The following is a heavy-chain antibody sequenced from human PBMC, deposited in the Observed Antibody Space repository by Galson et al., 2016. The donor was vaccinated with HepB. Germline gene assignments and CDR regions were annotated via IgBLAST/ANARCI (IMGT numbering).Heavy chain of an antibody. D-gene: IGHD5/OR15-5a*01. CDR3: AREGKVYDRALGTYYYYGMDV. CDR1: GGFISGEY. Sequence: SETLSLTCIVSGGFISGEYWSWIRQTPGTGLEWIGSIFSSGITNYNPSLKSRVAISVDMSMNQLSLQLTSVTAADTAVYYCAREGKVYDRALGTYYYYGMDVWGLGTTVTVSS. J-gene: IGHJ6*02. V-gene: IGHV4-59*13. CDR2: IFSSGIT.